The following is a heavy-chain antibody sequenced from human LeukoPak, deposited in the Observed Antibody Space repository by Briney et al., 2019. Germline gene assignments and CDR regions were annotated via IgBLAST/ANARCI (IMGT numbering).Heavy chain of an antibody. J-gene: IGHJ5*02. CDR3: ARGKRYCSGGSCYSDP. Sequence: PSETLSLTCTVSGGSISSSSYYWGRIRQPPGKGLEWIGSIYYSGSTNYNPSLKSRVTISVDTSKNQFSLKLSSVTAADTAVYYCARGKRYCSGGSCYSDPWGQGTLVTVSS. CDR1: GGSISSSSYY. D-gene: IGHD2-15*01. V-gene: IGHV4-39*07. CDR2: IYYSGST.